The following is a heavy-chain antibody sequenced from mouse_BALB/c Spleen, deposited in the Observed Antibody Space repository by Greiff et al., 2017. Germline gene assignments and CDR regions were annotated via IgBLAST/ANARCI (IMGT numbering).Heavy chain of an antibody. CDR2: ISSGSSTI. Sequence: EVQGVESGGGLVQPGGSRKLSCAASGFTFSSFGMHWVRQAPEKGLEWVAYISSGSSTIYYADTVKGRFTISRDNPKNTLFLQMTSLRSEDTAMYYCAREKRYDAWFAYWGQGTLVTVSA. D-gene: IGHD2-14*01. CDR3: AREKRYDAWFAY. J-gene: IGHJ3*01. V-gene: IGHV5-17*02. CDR1: GFTFSSFG.